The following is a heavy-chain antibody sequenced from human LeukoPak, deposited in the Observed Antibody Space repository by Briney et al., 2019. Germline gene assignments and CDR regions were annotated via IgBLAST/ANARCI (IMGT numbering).Heavy chain of an antibody. CDR3: ARVPQYFIAAAGTDDAFDI. Sequence: GGSLRLSCAASGFTFSSYAMHWVRQAPGKGLEWVAVISYDGSNKYYADSVKGRFTISRDNSKNTLYLQMNSLRAEDTAVYYCARVPQYFIAAAGTDDAFDIWGQGTMVTVSS. CDR2: ISYDGSNK. CDR1: GFTFSSYA. V-gene: IGHV3-30-3*01. J-gene: IGHJ3*02. D-gene: IGHD6-13*01.